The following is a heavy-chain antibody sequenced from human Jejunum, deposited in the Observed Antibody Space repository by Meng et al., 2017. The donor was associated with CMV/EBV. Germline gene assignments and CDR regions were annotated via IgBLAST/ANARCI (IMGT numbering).Heavy chain of an antibody. V-gene: IGHV3-23*01. D-gene: IGHD7-27*01. Sequence: SRFTFDSHARRRVRQAPGKGPEWVSDIIGSGDSTFHADSVKGRFTISRDNLRNTLYLQMNSLRAEDTAVYYCAKDATLTGVNYFDYWGQGTLVTVSS. CDR1: RFTFDSHA. J-gene: IGHJ4*02. CDR2: IIGSGDST. CDR3: AKDATLTGVNYFDY.